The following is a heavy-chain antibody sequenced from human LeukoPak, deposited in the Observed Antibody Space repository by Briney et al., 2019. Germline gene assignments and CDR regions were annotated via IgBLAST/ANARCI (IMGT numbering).Heavy chain of an antibody. D-gene: IGHD6-13*01. CDR3: ARAYSSSWFNWFDP. J-gene: IGHJ5*02. V-gene: IGHV4-34*01. Sequence: PSETLSLTCAVYGGSFSGYYWSWIRQPPGKGLEWIGEINHSGSTNYNPSLKSRVTISVDTSKNQFPLKLSSVTAADTAVYYCARAYSSSWFNWFDPWGQGTLVTVSS. CDR1: GGSFSGYY. CDR2: INHSGST.